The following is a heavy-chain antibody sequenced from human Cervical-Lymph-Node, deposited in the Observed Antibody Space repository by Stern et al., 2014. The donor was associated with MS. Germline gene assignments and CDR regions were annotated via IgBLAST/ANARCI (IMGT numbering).Heavy chain of an antibody. J-gene: IGHJ2*01. D-gene: IGHD2-21*02. V-gene: IGHV5-51*03. CDR3: VRRASQTSNTATVPYWYFDL. CDR2: IYPDDSDT. CDR1: GYSFPLYW. Sequence: VQLVQSGAEVKKPGESLKISCKGSGYSFPLYWIGWVCQMPGKGLEWMGIIYPDDSDTTYSPSFEGQVTISADRSISTASLQWSSLKASDTAVYYCVRRASQTSNTATVPYWYFDLWGRGTLVTVSS.